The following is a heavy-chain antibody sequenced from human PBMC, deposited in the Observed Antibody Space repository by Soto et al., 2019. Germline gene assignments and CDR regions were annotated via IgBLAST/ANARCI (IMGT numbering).Heavy chain of an antibody. Sequence: EVQLLESGGGLAQPGGSLRLSCAASGFTFSRYAMTWVRQAPGKGLEWVATVSYNGVTTYYADSVKGRFTISRDNSMNSLYLRMYSLRAGDTATYYLAKHRDPGNYSYYFMACSGNVPTVTV. CDR1: GFTFSRYA. CDR2: VSYNGVTT. D-gene: IGHD3-10*01. J-gene: IGHJ6*03. CDR3: AKHRDPGNYSYYFMAC. V-gene: IGHV3-23*01.